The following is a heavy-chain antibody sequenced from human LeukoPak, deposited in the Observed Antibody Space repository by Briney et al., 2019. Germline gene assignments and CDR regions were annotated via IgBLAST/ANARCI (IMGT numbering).Heavy chain of an antibody. V-gene: IGHV1-69*05. D-gene: IGHD1-26*01. CDR3: ARGGSGSYYFDY. Sequence: WVKVSCKASLGTFSRNTISSVPQAPGQGLGWMGGIIPIFGTANYAQKFQSRVTITTAESTSTAYMELSSLRSEDTAVYYCARGGSGSYYFDYWGQGTLVTVSS. CDR1: LGTFSRNT. CDR2: IIPIFGTA. J-gene: IGHJ4*02.